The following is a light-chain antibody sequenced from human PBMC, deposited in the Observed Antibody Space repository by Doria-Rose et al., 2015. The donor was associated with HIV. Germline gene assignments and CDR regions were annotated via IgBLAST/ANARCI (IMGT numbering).Light chain of an antibody. V-gene: IGKV4-1*01. J-gene: IGKJ3*01. CDR2: WVS. CDR1: QSLLYTSKNY. CDR3: QQYYDTPS. Sequence: DIQMTQSPESLGMSLGERATLNRKSNQSLLYTSKNYLAWYQQKPGQPPKLLIYWVSTRQSGVPARFSGSGSGTDFTLTISSLEAEDVAVYYCQQYYDTPSFGPGTTVDIK.